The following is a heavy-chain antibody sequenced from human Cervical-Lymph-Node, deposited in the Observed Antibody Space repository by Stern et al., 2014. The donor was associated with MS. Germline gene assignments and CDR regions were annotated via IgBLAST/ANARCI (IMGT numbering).Heavy chain of an antibody. CDR3: ARGRGGNYRYYFDY. CDR2: ISSGGSYI. V-gene: IGHV3-21*01. CDR1: GFTFSSYS. Sequence: EVQLVESGGGLVKPGGSLRLSCAASGFTFSSYSMNWVRQAPGTGLEGVASISSGGSYIYYADSLKGRFTISRDNAKNSLYLQMNSLRAEDTAVYYCARGRGGNYRYYFDYWGQGTLVTVSS. D-gene: IGHD4-23*01. J-gene: IGHJ4*02.